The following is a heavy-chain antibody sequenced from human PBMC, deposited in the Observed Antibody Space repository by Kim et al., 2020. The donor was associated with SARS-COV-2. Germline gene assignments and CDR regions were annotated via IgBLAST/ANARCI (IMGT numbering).Heavy chain of an antibody. D-gene: IGHD6-13*01. Sequence: SETLSLTCTVSGGSISGYYWSWIRQPSGKGLEWIGYIYYSGSTNYNPSLKSRVTISVDTSKNQFSLKLSSVTAADTAVYYCARAGKYSSSWYLSSYYYYGMDVWGQGTTVTVSS. V-gene: IGHV4-59*01. CDR2: IYYSGST. J-gene: IGHJ6*02. CDR3: ARAGKYSSSWYLSSYYYYGMDV. CDR1: GGSISGYY.